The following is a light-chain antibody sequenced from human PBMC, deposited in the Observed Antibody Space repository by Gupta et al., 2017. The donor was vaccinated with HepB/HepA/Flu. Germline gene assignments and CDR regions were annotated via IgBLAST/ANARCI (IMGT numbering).Light chain of an antibody. CDR1: QTILNRSTNQNN. V-gene: IGKV4-1*01. Sequence: DILMTQSPDSLTVSLGERATINCKSSQTILNRSTNQNNLAWYQVKAGQPPKLLFYWASTRESRVPDRISSRRSCAAFTLIIISRLAPDVTITYCWHEHYDPLTFGEGTRMEIK. CDR2: WAS. J-gene: IGKJ5*01. CDR3: WHEHYDPLT.